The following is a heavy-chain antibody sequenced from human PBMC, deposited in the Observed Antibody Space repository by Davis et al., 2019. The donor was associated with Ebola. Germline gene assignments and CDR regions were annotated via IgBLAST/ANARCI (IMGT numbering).Heavy chain of an antibody. CDR2: ISYDGSNK. CDR3: AREVLGYDYSNY. V-gene: IGHV3-33*05. CDR1: GFTFSSYG. Sequence: PGGSLRLSCAASGFTFSSYGMHWVRQAPGKGLEWVAVISYDGSNKYYADSVKGRFTISRDNAKNSLYLQMNNLRAEDTAVYYCAREVLGYDYSNYWGQGTLVTVSS. J-gene: IGHJ4*02. D-gene: IGHD4-11*01.